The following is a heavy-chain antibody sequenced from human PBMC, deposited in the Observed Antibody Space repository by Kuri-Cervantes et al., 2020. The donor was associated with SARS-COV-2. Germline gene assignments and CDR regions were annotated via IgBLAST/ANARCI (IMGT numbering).Heavy chain of an antibody. V-gene: IGHV4-39*02. Sequence: SETLSLTCTVSGGSISSSSYYWGWIRQPPGKGLEWIGSIYYSGSTYYNPSLKSRVTISVDTSKNQFSLNLSSVTAADTAVYYCARDLRLGKSLDYWGQGTLVTVSS. J-gene: IGHJ4*02. CDR1: GGSISSSSYY. CDR3: ARDLRLGKSLDY. D-gene: IGHD7-27*01. CDR2: IYYSGST.